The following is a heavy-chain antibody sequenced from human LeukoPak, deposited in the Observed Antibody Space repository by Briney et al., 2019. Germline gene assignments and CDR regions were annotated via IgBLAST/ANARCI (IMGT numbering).Heavy chain of an antibody. D-gene: IGHD1-26*01. CDR2: IYYSGST. CDR1: GGSVSSGRYS. J-gene: IGHJ4*02. Sequence: PSETLSLTCTVSGGSVSSGRYSWSWIRQPPGKGLEWIGYIYYSGSTSYNPSLRSRVTISVDTSKNQFSLNLTSVTAADTAVYYCARDGPGSYYHADYWGQGTLVTVSS. CDR3: ARDGPGSYYHADY. V-gene: IGHV4-61*01.